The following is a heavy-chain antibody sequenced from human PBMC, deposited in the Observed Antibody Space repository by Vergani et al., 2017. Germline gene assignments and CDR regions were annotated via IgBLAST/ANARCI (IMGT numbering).Heavy chain of an antibody. V-gene: IGHV4-30-4*08. D-gene: IGHD3-16*01. J-gene: IGHJ4*02. CDR1: GDSLSSDDYY. CDR3: AREVFGSSIDY. CDR2: IYDSEST. Sequence: QVQLQESGPRLVKTSQTLSLTCSVSGDSLSSDDYYWTWIRQSPGRGLEYIGYIYDSESTYYNPSLQSRVTISVDTSKNQFSLNLRSVTDADAAVYYWAREVFGSSIDYWGQGALVTVSS.